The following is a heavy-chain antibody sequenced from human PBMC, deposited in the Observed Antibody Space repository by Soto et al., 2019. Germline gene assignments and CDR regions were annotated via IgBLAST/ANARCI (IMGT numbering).Heavy chain of an antibody. Sequence: EVQLVESGGGLVQPGGSLRLSCAASGFSFSSYWMTWVRQAPGKGLEWVANIKQDESERYYVDSVKGRFTISRDNAKNSLYLQMISLRGEDTAVYYCARDLGLGAAGRGYWYYYGMDVWGQGTTVTVSS. J-gene: IGHJ6*02. CDR3: ARDLGLGAAGRGYWYYYGMDV. D-gene: IGHD6-13*01. CDR2: IKQDESER. V-gene: IGHV3-7*03. CDR1: GFSFSSYW.